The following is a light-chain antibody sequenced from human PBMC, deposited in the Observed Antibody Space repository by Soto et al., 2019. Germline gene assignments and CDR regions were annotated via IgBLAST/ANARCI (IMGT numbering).Light chain of an antibody. J-gene: IGKJ1*01. Sequence: EIVLTQSPDTLSLSPGERATLSCRASQSCSGHLAWYQQKPGQAPRLLIYDASKRATGIPARFSGSGFGTDYTLTISSLEPEDFAVYYCQQRSKWRTFGQGTKVDI. CDR1: QSCSGH. V-gene: IGKV3-11*01. CDR3: QQRSKWRT. CDR2: DAS.